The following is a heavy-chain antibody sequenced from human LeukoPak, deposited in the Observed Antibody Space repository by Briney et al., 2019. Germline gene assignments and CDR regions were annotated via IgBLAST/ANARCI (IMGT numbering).Heavy chain of an antibody. Sequence: SETLSLTCTVSGGSISSYYWSWIRQPPGKGLEWIGYIYTSGSTNYNPSLKSRVTISVDTSKNQFSLKLSSVTAADTAVYYCTRHQGDFWSGYYFDYWGQGTLVTVSS. V-gene: IGHV4-4*09. CDR1: GGSISSYY. J-gene: IGHJ4*02. CDR3: TRHQGDFWSGYYFDY. D-gene: IGHD3-3*01. CDR2: IYTSGST.